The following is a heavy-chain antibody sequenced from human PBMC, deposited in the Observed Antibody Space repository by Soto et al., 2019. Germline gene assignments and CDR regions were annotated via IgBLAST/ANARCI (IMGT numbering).Heavy chain of an antibody. CDR2: IYYSGST. D-gene: IGHD2-21*02. V-gene: IGHV4-39*01. Sequence: SETLSLTCTVTGDSINNRSYYWGWIRQPPGKGLEWIGSIYYSGSTYNNPSLKSRVSMSVDTSKNQFSLKLRSVTAADTALYYCASQRTSVVTQAYFALCGQGSPVTVSS. J-gene: IGHJ4*02. CDR1: GDSINNRSYY. CDR3: ASQRTSVVTQAYFAL.